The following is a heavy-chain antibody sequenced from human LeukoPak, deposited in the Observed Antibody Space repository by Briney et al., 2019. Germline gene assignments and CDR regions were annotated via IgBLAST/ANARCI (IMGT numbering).Heavy chain of an antibody. D-gene: IGHD6-13*01. J-gene: IGHJ4*02. V-gene: IGHV3-7*01. CDR2: INKDGSAK. Sequence: PGGSLRLSCAASGFTFSTYWMSWVRQAPEKGLDWVANINKDGSAKYLVDSVKGRFTISRDNAKNSLYLQMSSLRVEDTAVYYCARSPAPGSVDYWGQGTLVTVSS. CDR3: ARSPAPGSVDY. CDR1: GFTFSTYW.